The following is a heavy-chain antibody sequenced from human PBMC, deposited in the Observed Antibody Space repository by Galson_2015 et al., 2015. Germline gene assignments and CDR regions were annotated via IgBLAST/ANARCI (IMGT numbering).Heavy chain of an antibody. D-gene: IGHD2-2*01. CDR1: GFTVSSNY. V-gene: IGHV3-53*01. J-gene: IGHJ4*02. Sequence: SLRLSCAASGFTVSSNYMSWVRQAPGKGLEWVSVIYSGGSTYYADSVKGRFTISRDNSKNTLYLQMNSLRAEDTAVYYCARGVVPAAMGELFFDYWGQGTLVTVSS. CDR2: IYSGGST. CDR3: ARGVVPAAMGELFFDY.